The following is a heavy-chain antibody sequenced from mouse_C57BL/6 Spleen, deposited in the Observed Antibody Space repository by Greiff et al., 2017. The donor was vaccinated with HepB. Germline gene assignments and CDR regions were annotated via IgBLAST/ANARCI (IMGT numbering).Heavy chain of an antibody. V-gene: IGHV10-1*01. J-gene: IGHJ4*01. CDR2: IRSKSNNYAT. Sequence: EVQLVESGGGLVQPKGSLKLSCAASGFSFNTYAMNWVRQAPGKGLEWVARIRSKSNNYATYYADSVKDRFTISRDDSESMLYLQMNNLKTEDTAMYYGVRHLSRGAMDYWGQGTSVTVSS. CDR3: VRHLSRGAMDY. D-gene: IGHD1-1*01. CDR1: GFSFNTYA.